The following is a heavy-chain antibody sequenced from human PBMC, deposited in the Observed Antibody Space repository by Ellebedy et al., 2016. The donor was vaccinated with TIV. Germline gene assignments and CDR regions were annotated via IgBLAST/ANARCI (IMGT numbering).Heavy chain of an antibody. J-gene: IGHJ5*02. V-gene: IGHV3-66*01. CDR2: IYSDEST. D-gene: IGHD3-22*01. Sequence: GESLKISCAASGFAVSTMYMYWVRQSPGKGLEWVSVIYSDESTYYTDSVKGRFTFSRDSSKNTLYLQMNSLRADDTAVYYCARGYNVYDSGPLDLWGQGTQVTVSS. CDR3: ARGYNVYDSGPLDL. CDR1: GFAVSTMY.